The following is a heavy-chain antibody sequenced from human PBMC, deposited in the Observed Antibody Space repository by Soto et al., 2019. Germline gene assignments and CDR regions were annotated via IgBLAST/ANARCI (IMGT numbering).Heavy chain of an antibody. D-gene: IGHD6-6*01. Sequence: ELQLLESGGGLVQPGGSLRLPCAPSGFTFTISARSWVAKAPGKGLEWVSTITRSGGTTYYADSVKGRFTISRDNSKNTLYLQMKSLRAEDTAAYYCAQTNIAARPNWFDPWGQGTLVTVSS. CDR1: GFTFTISA. V-gene: IGHV3-23*01. J-gene: IGHJ5*02. CDR2: ITRSGGTT. CDR3: AQTNIAARPNWFDP.